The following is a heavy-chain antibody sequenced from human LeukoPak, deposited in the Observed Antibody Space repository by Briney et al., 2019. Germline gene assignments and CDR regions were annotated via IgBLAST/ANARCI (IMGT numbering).Heavy chain of an antibody. D-gene: IGHD3-22*01. V-gene: IGHV4-4*07. J-gene: IGHJ4*02. CDR3: ARTPIYYFDNSGYYN. CDR1: GGSINNYY. Sequence: PSETLSLTCTVSGGSINNYYWSWLRQPAGKGLEWVGLFYSSGSTSYNPSLKSRVTISVDTSKKQFSLRLSPVTAADTAVYYCARTPIYYFDNSGYYNWGQGTLVTVSS. CDR2: FYSSGST.